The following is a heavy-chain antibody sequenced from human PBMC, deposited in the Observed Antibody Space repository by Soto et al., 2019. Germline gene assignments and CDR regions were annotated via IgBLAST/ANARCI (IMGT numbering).Heavy chain of an antibody. CDR1: GGSSSGYY. D-gene: IGHD5-18*01. J-gene: IGHJ6*02. Sequence: SETLSLTCAVYGGSSSGYYWSCIRQPPGKELEWMGEIKHSGSTNSNPTLKSRVTISVDTSKNQFSLKLSSVTAADTAVYDCAARRIQLWRNNSYDDMDVWGQGTTVTVSS. V-gene: IGHV4-34*01. CDR3: AARRIQLWRNNSYDDMDV. CDR2: IKHSGST.